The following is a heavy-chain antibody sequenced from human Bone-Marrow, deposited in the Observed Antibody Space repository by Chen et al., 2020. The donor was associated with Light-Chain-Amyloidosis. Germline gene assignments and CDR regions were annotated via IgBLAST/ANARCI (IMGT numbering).Heavy chain of an antibody. V-gene: IGHV3-23*01. CDR2: IGGIDDNT. J-gene: IGHJ4*02. D-gene: IGHD3-22*01. Sequence: EMQLLESGGGLEQPGGSLRLSCAASGFSFRTTAMTWVRQATGKGLEWISTIGGIDDNTYYADSVRGRFTISRDNSRNTLYLQMNSLRVEDTAVYYCATNYYGGPLDFWGQGTLVTVSS. CDR1: GFSFRTTA. CDR3: ATNYYGGPLDF.